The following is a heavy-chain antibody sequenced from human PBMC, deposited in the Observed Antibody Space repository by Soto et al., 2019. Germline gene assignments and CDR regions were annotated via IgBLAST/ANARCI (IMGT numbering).Heavy chain of an antibody. CDR1: GFALNGYW. J-gene: IGHJ4*02. CDR3: AKDRPRRTSGYFFDY. D-gene: IGHD1-1*01. Sequence: PGGSLGLSCVASGFALNGYWFHWVRQGPGEGLLWVSHIKNDETTHYADSVRGRFTISRDTAKNTVSLHMNSLRAEDTALYYCAKDRPRRTSGYFFDYWGQGTPVTVSS. V-gene: IGHV3-74*01. CDR2: IKNDETT.